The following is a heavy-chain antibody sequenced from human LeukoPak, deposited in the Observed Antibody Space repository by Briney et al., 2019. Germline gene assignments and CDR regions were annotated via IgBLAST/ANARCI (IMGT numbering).Heavy chain of an antibody. CDR1: GGSISSYY. D-gene: IGHD1-26*01. CDR3: ARAPFYSGSYLGYNY. J-gene: IGHJ4*02. CDR2: IYYSGST. V-gene: IGHV4-39*07. Sequence: SGTLSLTCTVSGGSISSYYWSWIRQPPGKGLEWIGSIYYSGSTYYNPSLKSRVTISVDTSRNQFSLKLSSVTAADTAVYYCARAPFYSGSYLGYNYWGQGTLVTVSS.